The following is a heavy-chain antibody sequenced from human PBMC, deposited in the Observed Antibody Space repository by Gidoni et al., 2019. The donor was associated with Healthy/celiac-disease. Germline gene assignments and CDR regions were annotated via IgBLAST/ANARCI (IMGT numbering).Heavy chain of an antibody. V-gene: IGHV3-11*05. Sequence: QVQLVESGGGLVKPGGSLRLSCAASGFTFSDYYISWIRQAPGKGLEWVSYISSSSSYTNYADSVKGRFTISRDNAKNSLYLQMNSLRAEDTAVYYCARDGLELRPGWFDPWGQGTLVTVSS. D-gene: IGHD1-7*01. CDR1: GFTFSDYY. CDR3: ARDGLELRPGWFDP. CDR2: ISSSSSYT. J-gene: IGHJ5*02.